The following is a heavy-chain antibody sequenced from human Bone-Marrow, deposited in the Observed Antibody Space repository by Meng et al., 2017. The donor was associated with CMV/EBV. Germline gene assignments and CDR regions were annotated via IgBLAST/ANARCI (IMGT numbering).Heavy chain of an antibody. V-gene: IGHV4-30-4*08. CDR1: GDSVNRDDYY. J-gene: IGHJ4*02. CDR2: IDYAGST. Sequence: SETLSLTCTVSGDSVNRDDYYWSWIRQPPGKGLEWLGFIDYAGSTFYNPLEPSLKSRVTMSIDTSKNQFSLKLTSVTVADTAVYYCASGWGSRGYWGQGTLVTVSS. CDR3: ASGWGSRGY. D-gene: IGHD7-27*01.